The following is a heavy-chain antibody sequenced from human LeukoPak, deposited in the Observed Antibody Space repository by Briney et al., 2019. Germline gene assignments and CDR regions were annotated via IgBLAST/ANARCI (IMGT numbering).Heavy chain of an antibody. V-gene: IGHV3-23*01. D-gene: IGHD3-16*01. CDR1: GFTFSRYV. CDR2: ISISDDNT. Sequence: RPGGSLRLSCAASGFTFSRYVMSWVRQAPGKGPEWISTISISDDNTFDADSVKGRFTISRDNSKNTLYLQMNSLRAEDTAVYYCARDRRKGGFFDYWGQGTLVTVSS. CDR3: ARDRRKGGFFDY. J-gene: IGHJ4*02.